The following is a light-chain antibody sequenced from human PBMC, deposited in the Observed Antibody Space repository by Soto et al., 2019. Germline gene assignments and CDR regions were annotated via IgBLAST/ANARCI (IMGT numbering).Light chain of an antibody. CDR3: ASYTTGDTIL. J-gene: IGLJ2*01. Sequence: QSALTQPASVSGSPGQSITISCTGTSSDVGAYDSVSWYQQLPGKAPKLIIYDVTHRPSGVSHRFSASKSGNTASLTISGLHPEDEADYYCASYTTGDTILFGGGTKLTVL. V-gene: IGLV2-14*03. CDR1: SSDVGAYDS. CDR2: DVT.